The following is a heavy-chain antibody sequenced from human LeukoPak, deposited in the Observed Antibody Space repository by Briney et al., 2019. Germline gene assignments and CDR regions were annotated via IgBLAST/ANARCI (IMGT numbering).Heavy chain of an antibody. CDR2: IKGDGSAQ. J-gene: IGHJ4*02. CDR1: GFSFSSYW. Sequence: GSLRLSCAASGFSFSSYWMTWVRQAPGKGLEWVANIKGDGSAQFYVDSVKGRFAISRDNARNSLYLHMNSLRDEDTAVYYCATSVDTAAGPYWGQGTLVTVSS. V-gene: IGHV3-7*01. D-gene: IGHD5-18*01. CDR3: ATSVDTAAGPY.